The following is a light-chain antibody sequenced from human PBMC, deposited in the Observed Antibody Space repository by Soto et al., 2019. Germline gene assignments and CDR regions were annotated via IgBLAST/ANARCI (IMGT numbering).Light chain of an antibody. Sequence: DSPMTPSPYSLSASVGDRVTITCRAIQSISSYLNRYQQKPGKAPRLLIYAASSLQSGVPSRFSGSGSGTDFTLTISSLQTEDFATYYCQQSYSTPWTFGQGTKVDIK. J-gene: IGKJ1*01. CDR1: QSISSY. CDR2: AAS. V-gene: IGKV1-39*01. CDR3: QQSYSTPWT.